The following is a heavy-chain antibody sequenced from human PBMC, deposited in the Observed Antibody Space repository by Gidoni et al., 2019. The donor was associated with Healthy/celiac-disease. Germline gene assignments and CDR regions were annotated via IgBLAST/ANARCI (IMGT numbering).Heavy chain of an antibody. CDR1: GYTCTSYD. J-gene: IGHJ4*02. D-gene: IGHD3-3*01. CDR2: MNPNSGNT. V-gene: IGHV1-8*01. CDR3: ARGLNFWSGYLLGY. Sequence: QVQLVQSGAEVKKPGASVKVSCKASGYTCTSYDINWVRQATGQGLEWMGWMNPNSGNTGYAQKFQGIVTMTRNTSISTAYMELSSLRSEDTAVYYCARGLNFWSGYLLGYWGQGTLVTVSS.